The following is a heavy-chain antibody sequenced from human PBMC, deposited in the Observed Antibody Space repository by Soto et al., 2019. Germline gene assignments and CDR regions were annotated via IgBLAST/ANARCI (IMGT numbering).Heavy chain of an antibody. CDR1: GYTFSRHG. V-gene: IGHV1-18*01. D-gene: IGHD6-6*01. J-gene: IGHJ4*02. CDR2: ISAYNGNT. CDR3: ASYGSLGLDY. Sequence: APVKGSFQASGYTFSRHGISWVRQAPGQGLEWMGWISAYNGNTNYAQKLQGRVTMTTDTSTSTAYMELRSLRSDDTAVYYCASYGSLGLDYWGQGTLVTVSS.